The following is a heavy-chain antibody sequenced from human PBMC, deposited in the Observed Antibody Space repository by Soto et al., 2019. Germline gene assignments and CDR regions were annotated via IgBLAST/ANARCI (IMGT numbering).Heavy chain of an antibody. CDR2: IWSDGSNQ. CDR1: GLTFSDYG. J-gene: IGHJ4*02. V-gene: IGHV3-33*01. Sequence: QVQLVESGGGVVQPGRSLRLSCTASGLTFSDYGMHWVRQAPGKGLEWVAVIWSDGSNQYYADSVKGRFTISRDNSMNTLYLQMNSLRAEDTAVYYCASGTYYQHDFDYWGQGTLVTVSS. D-gene: IGHD1-26*01. CDR3: ASGTYYQHDFDY.